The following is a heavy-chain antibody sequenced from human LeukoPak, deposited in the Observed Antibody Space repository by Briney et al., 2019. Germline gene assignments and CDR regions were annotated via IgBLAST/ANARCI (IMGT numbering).Heavy chain of an antibody. CDR2: IYYSGSS. Sequence: SETLSLTCTVSGGSISSYFWTWIRQPPGKGLESIGYIYYSGSSDYNPSLKSRATISVDTSKTQFSLKLSSVTAADTAVYYCARFPGSAEYRHYYYMDVWGKGTTVTVSS. D-gene: IGHD2-15*01. CDR3: ARFPGSAEYRHYYYMDV. CDR1: GGSISSYF. V-gene: IGHV4-59*01. J-gene: IGHJ6*03.